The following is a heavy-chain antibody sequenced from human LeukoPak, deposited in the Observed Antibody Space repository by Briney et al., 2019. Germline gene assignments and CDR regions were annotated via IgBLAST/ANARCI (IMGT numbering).Heavy chain of an antibody. D-gene: IGHD2-21*02. CDR2: IIPIFCTA. CDR1: GGTFSRYA. V-gene: IGHV1-69*05. Sequence: GASVKVSCKASGGTFSRYAISWVRQASGQGLEWMGGIIPIFCTANYAQKFQGRVTITTDESTSTAYMELSSLRSEDTAVYYCARATRYCGGDSYSDYWGPGTLVTVSS. CDR3: ARATRYCGGDSYSDY. J-gene: IGHJ4*02.